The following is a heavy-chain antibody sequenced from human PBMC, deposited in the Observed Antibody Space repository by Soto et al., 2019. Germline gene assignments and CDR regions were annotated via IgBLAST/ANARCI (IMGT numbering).Heavy chain of an antibody. CDR2: IYYSGST. D-gene: IGHD5-12*01. CDR3: ARDNDGYNAVDY. CDR1: GGSISSYY. J-gene: IGHJ4*02. V-gene: IGHV4-59*01. Sequence: ETLSLTCTVSGGSISSYYWSWIRQPPGKGLEWIGYIYYSGSTNYNPSLKSRVTISVDTSKNQFSLKLSSVTAADTAVYYCARDNDGYNAVDYWGQGTLVTVSS.